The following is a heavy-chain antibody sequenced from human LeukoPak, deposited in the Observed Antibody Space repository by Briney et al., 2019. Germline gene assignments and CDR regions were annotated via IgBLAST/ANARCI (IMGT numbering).Heavy chain of an antibody. D-gene: IGHD3-9*01. CDR2: IKSKTDGGTT. CDR3: PTDPIWPYDILTGYRSPFDY. J-gene: IGHJ4*02. CDR1: GFTFSNAW. V-gene: IGHV3-15*01. Sequence: PGGSLRLSCAASGFTFSNAWMSWVRQAPGKGLEWVGRIKSKTDGGTTDYAAPVKGRFTISRDDSKNTLYLQMNSLKTEDTAVCYCPTDPIWPYDILTGYRSPFDYWGQGTLVTVSS.